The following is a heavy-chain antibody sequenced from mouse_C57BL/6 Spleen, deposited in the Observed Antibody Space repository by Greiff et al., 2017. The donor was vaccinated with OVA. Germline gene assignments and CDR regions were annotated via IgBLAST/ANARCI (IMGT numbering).Heavy chain of an antibody. CDR2: INYDGSST. Sequence: DEHLVESEGGLVQPGSSMKLSCTASGFTFSDYYMAWVRQVPEKGLEWVANINYDGSSTYYLDSLKSRFIISRDNAKNILYLQMSSLKSEDTATYYCARVELGGFAYWGQGTLVTVSA. J-gene: IGHJ3*01. D-gene: IGHD4-1*01. V-gene: IGHV5-16*01. CDR1: GFTFSDYY. CDR3: ARVELGGFAY.